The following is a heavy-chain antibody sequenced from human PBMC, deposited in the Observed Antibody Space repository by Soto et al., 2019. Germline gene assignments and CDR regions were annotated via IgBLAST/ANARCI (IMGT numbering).Heavy chain of an antibody. D-gene: IGHD5-18*01. Sequence: GESLKISCKGSGYSFTSYWISWVRQMPGKGLEWMGRIDPSDSYTNYSPSFQGHVTISADKSISTAYLQWSSLKASDTAMYYCAGTSMQSRGYSYGHGGMDVWGQGTTVTVAS. CDR2: IDPSDSYT. J-gene: IGHJ6*02. CDR3: AGTSMQSRGYSYGHGGMDV. V-gene: IGHV5-10-1*01. CDR1: GYSFTSYW.